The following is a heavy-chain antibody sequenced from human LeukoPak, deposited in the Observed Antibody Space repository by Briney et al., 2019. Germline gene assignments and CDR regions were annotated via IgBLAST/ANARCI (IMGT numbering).Heavy chain of an antibody. CDR1: GFTFANAS. CDR2: IKSKTEGGTT. Sequence: GGSLRLSSLTYGFTFANASMSWVRQAPGKGLQWVGLIKSKTEGGTTFYAAPVKDRFRISRDDGRNTLYLQMNSLTVGDTGVYYCTTGNPWGQGTLVTVSS. J-gene: IGHJ5*02. V-gene: IGHV3-15*01. CDR3: TTGNP.